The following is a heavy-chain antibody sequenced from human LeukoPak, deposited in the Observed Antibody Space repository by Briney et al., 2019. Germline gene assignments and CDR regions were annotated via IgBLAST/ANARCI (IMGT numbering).Heavy chain of an antibody. Sequence: GASVKVSCTASGYTFTSYDINWVRQATGQGLEWMGWMNPNSGNTGYAQKFQGRVTMTRNTSISTAYMELSSLRSEDTAVYYCARGVLLWFGEHLRSENNWFDPWGQGTLVTVSS. V-gene: IGHV1-8*01. CDR1: GYTFTSYD. CDR2: MNPNSGNT. CDR3: ARGVLLWFGEHLRSENNWFDP. D-gene: IGHD3-10*01. J-gene: IGHJ5*02.